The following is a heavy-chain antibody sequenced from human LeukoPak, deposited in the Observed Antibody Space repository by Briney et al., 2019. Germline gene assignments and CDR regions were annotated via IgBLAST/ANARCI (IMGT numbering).Heavy chain of an antibody. Sequence: PSETLSLTCTVSGGSISSSSYYWGWIRQPPGKGLEWIGSIYYSGSTYYNPSLKSRVTISVDTSKNQFSLKLSSVTAADTAVYYCARAPYTATIDFDYWGQGTLVTVSS. CDR3: ARAPYTATIDFDY. CDR2: IYYSGST. J-gene: IGHJ4*02. V-gene: IGHV4-39*07. D-gene: IGHD5-12*01. CDR1: GGSISSSSYY.